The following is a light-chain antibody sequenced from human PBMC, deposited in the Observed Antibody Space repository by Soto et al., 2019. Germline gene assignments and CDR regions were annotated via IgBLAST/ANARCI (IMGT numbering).Light chain of an antibody. CDR3: SSYAGSNNWN. CDR2: EVS. Sequence: SALTQPSSASGSPGQSVTISCTGTSSDVGGYNYVSWYQQHPGKAPKLMIYEVSKRPSGVPDRFSGSKSGNTASLTVSGLQAEDEADYYCSSYAGSNNWNFGTGTKLTGL. CDR1: SSDVGGYNY. J-gene: IGLJ1*01. V-gene: IGLV2-8*01.